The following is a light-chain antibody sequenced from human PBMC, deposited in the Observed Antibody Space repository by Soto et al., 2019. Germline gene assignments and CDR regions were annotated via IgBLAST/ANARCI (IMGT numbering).Light chain of an antibody. J-gene: IGKJ4*01. CDR1: QGISKY. Sequence: DIQMTQSPSSLSASVGDRVSITCRASQGISKYLAWYQQKPGKVPEVLIYAASTLQSGVPSRFSGNGSGTDFTLSISSLQPEDVATYYCQRYNSVPLAFGGGTKVEIK. CDR3: QRYNSVPLA. V-gene: IGKV1-27*01. CDR2: AAS.